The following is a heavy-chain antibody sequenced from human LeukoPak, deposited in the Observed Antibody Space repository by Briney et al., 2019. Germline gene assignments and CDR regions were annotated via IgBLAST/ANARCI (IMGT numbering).Heavy chain of an antibody. CDR2: IYTSGRT. J-gene: IGHJ4*02. CDR3: ARDHSSGWYYFDY. CDR1: GGSISSYS. D-gene: IGHD6-19*01. V-gene: IGHV4-4*07. Sequence: PSETLSLTCTVSGGSISSYSWTWIRQPAGKGLEWIGRIYTSGRTNYNPSLKSRVTMSVDTSKNQFSLKLSSVTAADTAVYYCARDHSSGWYYFDYWGQGTLVTVSS.